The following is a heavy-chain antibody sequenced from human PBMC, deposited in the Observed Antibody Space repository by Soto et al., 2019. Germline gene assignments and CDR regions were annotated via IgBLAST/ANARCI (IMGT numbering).Heavy chain of an antibody. CDR1: GGSISSSSYS. CDR2: FYYSGST. CDR3: VRLQGYCIDTRCSGHCALDV. D-gene: IGHD2-2*01. V-gene: IGHV4-39*01. Sequence: SETLSLTCTVSGGSISSSSYSWGWIRQPPGKGPEWIGTFYYSGSTYYNPSLKSRVTISVDTTKNQFFLKLNSVTAADTAVYYCVRLQGYCIDTRCSGHCALDVWGQGTTVTVSS. J-gene: IGHJ6*02.